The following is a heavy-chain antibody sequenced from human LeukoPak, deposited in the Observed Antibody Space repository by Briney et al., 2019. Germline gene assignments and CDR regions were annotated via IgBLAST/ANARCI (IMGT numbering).Heavy chain of an antibody. CDR1: GFTFSSYW. Sequence: PGGSLRLSCAASGFTFSSYWMTWVRQAPGKGLEWVANLKEDGNEKYYVDSVKGRFTISRDNAKNSLYLQMNSLRAEDTAAYYCARPLDVYYYMDVWGKGTTVTVSS. V-gene: IGHV3-7*01. J-gene: IGHJ6*03. D-gene: IGHD1-1*01. CDR3: ARPLDVYYYMDV. CDR2: LKEDGNEK.